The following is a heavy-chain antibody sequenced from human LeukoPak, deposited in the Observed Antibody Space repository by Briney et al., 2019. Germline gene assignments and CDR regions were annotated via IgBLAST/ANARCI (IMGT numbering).Heavy chain of an antibody. J-gene: IGHJ5*02. CDR2: ISTSVTYT. CDR3: AREGRSGSYLGRFDP. Sequence: GGSLRLSCAASGFTFSDYYMSWIRQAPGRGLEWVSYISTSVTYTEYADSVKGRFTISRDNAKNSLYLQMNSLRAEDTAVYYCAREGRSGSYLGRFDPWGQGTLVTVSS. V-gene: IGHV3-11*05. CDR1: GFTFSDYY. D-gene: IGHD1-26*01.